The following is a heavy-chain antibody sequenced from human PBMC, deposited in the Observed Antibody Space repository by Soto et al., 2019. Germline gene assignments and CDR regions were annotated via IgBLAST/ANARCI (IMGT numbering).Heavy chain of an antibody. Sequence: PSETLSLTCAVSGGSISSSNWWSWVRQPPGKGLEWIGEIYHSGSTNYNPSLKSRVTISVDKSKNQFSLKLSSVTAADTAVYYCASSLPMDASWFDPWGQGTLVTVSS. D-gene: IGHD3-10*01. J-gene: IGHJ5*02. CDR2: IYHSGST. CDR1: GGSISSSNW. CDR3: ASSLPMDASWFDP. V-gene: IGHV4-4*02.